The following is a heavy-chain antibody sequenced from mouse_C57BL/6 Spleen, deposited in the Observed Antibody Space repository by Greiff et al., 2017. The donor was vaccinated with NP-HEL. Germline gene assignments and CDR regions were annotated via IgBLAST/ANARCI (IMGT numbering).Heavy chain of an antibody. V-gene: IGHV1-47*01. CDR2: FHPYNDDT. CDR3: ARLGRRGFDY. D-gene: IGHD4-1*01. CDR1: GYTFTTYP. Sequence: VKLQESGAELVKPGDSVKMSCTASGYTFTTYPLEWLKQNHGKSLEWIGNFHPYNDDTKYNEKFKGKATLTVEKSSSTVYLELSRLTSDDSAVYYCARLGRRGFDYWGQGTTLTVSS. J-gene: IGHJ2*01.